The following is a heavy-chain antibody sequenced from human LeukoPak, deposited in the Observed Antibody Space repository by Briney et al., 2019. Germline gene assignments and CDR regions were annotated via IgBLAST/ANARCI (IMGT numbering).Heavy chain of an antibody. Sequence: GSLRLSCAASGFTFSSYAMHWVRQAPGKGLEWVAVISYDGSNKYYADSVKGRFTISRDNSKNTLYLQMNGLRAEDTAVYYCARELYEGYYFDYWGQGTLVTVSS. D-gene: IGHD2-8*01. J-gene: IGHJ4*02. V-gene: IGHV3-30-3*01. CDR2: ISYDGSNK. CDR3: ARELYEGYYFDY. CDR1: GFTFSSYA.